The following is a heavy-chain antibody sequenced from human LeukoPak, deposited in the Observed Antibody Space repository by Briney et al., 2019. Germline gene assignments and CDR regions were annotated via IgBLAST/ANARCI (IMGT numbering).Heavy chain of an antibody. Sequence: GGSLRLSCAASGFTFSSYAMHWVRQAPGKGLEWVAVISYDGSNKYYADSVKGRFTISRDNSKNTLYLQMNSLRAEDTAVYYCARDWTWSQGYYYYYGMDVWGQGTTVTVSS. CDR2: ISYDGSNK. CDR1: GFTFSSYA. D-gene: IGHD3/OR15-3a*01. J-gene: IGHJ6*02. V-gene: IGHV3-30-3*01. CDR3: ARDWTWSQGYYYYYGMDV.